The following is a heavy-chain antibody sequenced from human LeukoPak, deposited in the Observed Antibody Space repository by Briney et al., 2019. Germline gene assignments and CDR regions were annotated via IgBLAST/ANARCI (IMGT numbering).Heavy chain of an antibody. Sequence: GASVKVSCKASGYTFTGYYMHWVRQAPGQGHEWMGWINPNSGGTNYAQKFQGRVTMTRDTSISTAYMELSRLRSDDTAVYYCARGPGTIRYFNWFDPWGQGTLVTVSS. CDR2: INPNSGGT. CDR3: ARGPGTIRYFNWFDP. D-gene: IGHD3-9*01. CDR1: GYTFTGYY. J-gene: IGHJ5*02. V-gene: IGHV1-2*02.